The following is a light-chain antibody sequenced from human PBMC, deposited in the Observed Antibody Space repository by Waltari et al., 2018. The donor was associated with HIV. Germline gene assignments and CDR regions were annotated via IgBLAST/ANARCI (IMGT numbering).Light chain of an antibody. V-gene: IGLV2-8*01. J-gene: IGLJ2*01. Sequence: QSALTQSPSASGSPGQAVTISCTGTSSDVGTYDYVSWYQQHPGEAPQLVIYDVYKRPSGVPDRFSGSKSGTTASLTVSGLQADDEASYYCSSYAGSKNRVVFGGGTFLTVL. CDR3: SSYAGSKNRVV. CDR1: SSDVGTYDY. CDR2: DVY.